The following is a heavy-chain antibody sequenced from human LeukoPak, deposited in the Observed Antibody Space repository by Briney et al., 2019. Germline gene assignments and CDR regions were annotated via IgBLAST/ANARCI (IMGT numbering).Heavy chain of an antibody. V-gene: IGHV3-7*01. Sequence: GGSLRLSCAASGFTFSSYWMSWVRQAPGKGPEWVANIKQDGSEKYYVDSVKGRFTISRDNAKNSLYLQMNSLRAEDTAVYYCARERPTAAAGNWDQGTLVTVSS. D-gene: IGHD6-13*01. CDR3: ARERPTAAAGN. J-gene: IGHJ4*02. CDR2: IKQDGSEK. CDR1: GFTFSSYW.